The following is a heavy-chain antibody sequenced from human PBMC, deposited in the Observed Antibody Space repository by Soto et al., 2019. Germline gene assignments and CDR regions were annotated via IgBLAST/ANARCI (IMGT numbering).Heavy chain of an antibody. V-gene: IGHV1-8*01. CDR3: ARGIAAAGTSVGMDV. CDR2: MNPNSGNT. CDR1: GYTFTSYD. Sequence: ASVKVSCKASGYTFTSYDINWVRQATGQGLEWMGWMNPNSGNTAYALKFQGRVTMTRDTSTSTVYMELSSLRSEDTAVYYCARGIAAAGTSVGMDVWGQGTTVTVSS. J-gene: IGHJ6*02. D-gene: IGHD6-13*01.